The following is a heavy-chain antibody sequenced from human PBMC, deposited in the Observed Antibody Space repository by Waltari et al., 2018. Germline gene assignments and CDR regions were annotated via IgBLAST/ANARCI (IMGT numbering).Heavy chain of an antibody. CDR2: INPSGGST. Sequence: QVQLVQSGAEVKKPGASGKVSGKASGYTFTSYSMHWVRQAPGQGLEWMGIINPSGGSTSYAQKFQGRVTMTRDTSTSTVYMELSSLRSEDTAVYYCAMSSSSVYWGQGTLVTVSS. V-gene: IGHV1-46*01. CDR3: AMSSSSVY. D-gene: IGHD6-6*01. J-gene: IGHJ4*02. CDR1: GYTFTSYS.